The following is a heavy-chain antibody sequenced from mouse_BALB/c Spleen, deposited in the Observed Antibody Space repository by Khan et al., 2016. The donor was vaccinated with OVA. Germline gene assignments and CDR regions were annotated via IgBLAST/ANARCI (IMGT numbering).Heavy chain of an antibody. V-gene: IGHV14-3*02. CDR3: ATLYGNPFAY. CDR1: GFNIKDTY. J-gene: IGHJ3*01. D-gene: IGHD2-1*01. Sequence: VQLQQSRAELLKPGASVKLSCTSSGFNIKDTYMHWVKQRPEQGLEWIGRIDPANGDTKYDPKFQGKATITADTSSKTAYLQLSSLTSEDTAVYYFATLYGNPFAYWGQGTLVTVSA. CDR2: IDPANGDT.